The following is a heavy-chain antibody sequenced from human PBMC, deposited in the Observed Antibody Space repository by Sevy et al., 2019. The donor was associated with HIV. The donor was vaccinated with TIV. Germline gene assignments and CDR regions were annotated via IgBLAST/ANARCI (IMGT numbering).Heavy chain of an antibody. CDR2: ISYDGRNK. J-gene: IGHJ6*02. V-gene: IGHV3-30*04. Sequence: GGSLRLSCAASGFSFSSYAMHWVRQAPGKGLEWVAVISYDGRNKYYGDSVKGRFTISSDISKTNRYLQMNSLSAEDTAVYYCARPESSGYYYYYAMDVWGQGTTVTVSS. D-gene: IGHD3-22*01. CDR1: GFSFSSYA. CDR3: ARPESSGYYYYYAMDV.